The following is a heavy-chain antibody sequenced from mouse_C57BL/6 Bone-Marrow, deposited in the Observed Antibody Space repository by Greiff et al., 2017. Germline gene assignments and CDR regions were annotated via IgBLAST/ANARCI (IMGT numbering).Heavy chain of an antibody. CDR2: ISDGGSYT. J-gene: IGHJ4*01. Sequence: EVKLVESGGGLVKPGGSLKLSCAASGFTFSSYAMSWVRQTPEKRLEWVATISDGGSYTYYPDNVKGRFTISRDNAKNNLYLQISHLKSEDTAMYYCASDYCYVYYAMDYWGQGTSVTVSS. V-gene: IGHV5-4*03. CDR3: ASDYCYVYYAMDY. CDR1: GFTFSSYA. D-gene: IGHD2-12*01.